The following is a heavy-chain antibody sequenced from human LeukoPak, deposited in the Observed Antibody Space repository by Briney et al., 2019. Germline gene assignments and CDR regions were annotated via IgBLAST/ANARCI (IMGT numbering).Heavy chain of an antibody. J-gene: IGHJ5*02. Sequence: SGTLSLTCTVSGGSISSSSYYWGWLRQPPGKGLEYIGSVYYTGNTYYNPSLKSRVTISVDTSKIQFSLKLNSVTAADTAVYYCSTSTGTTYNSFDPWGQGTLVTVSS. CDR2: VYYTGNT. CDR3: STSTGTTYNSFDP. CDR1: GGSISSSSYY. D-gene: IGHD4-11*01. V-gene: IGHV4-39*07.